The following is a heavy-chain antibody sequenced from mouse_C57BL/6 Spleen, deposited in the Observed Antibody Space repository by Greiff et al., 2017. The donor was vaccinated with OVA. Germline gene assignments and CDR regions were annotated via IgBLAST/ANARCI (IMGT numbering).Heavy chain of an antibody. J-gene: IGHJ3*01. CDR1: GYSFTDYN. V-gene: IGHV1-39*01. D-gene: IGHD3-2*02. CDR3: ARGDSSGYVGWFAY. Sequence: EVQLQESGPELVKPGASVKISCKASGYSFTDYNMNWVKQSNGKSLEWIGVINPNYGTTSYNQKFKGKATLTVDQSSSTAYMHLNSLTSEDSAVYYCARGDSSGYVGWFAYWGQGTLVTVSA. CDR2: INPNYGTT.